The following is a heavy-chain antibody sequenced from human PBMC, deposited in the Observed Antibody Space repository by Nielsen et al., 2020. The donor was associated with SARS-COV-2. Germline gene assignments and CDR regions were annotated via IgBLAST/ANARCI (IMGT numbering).Heavy chain of an antibody. D-gene: IGHD2-2*02. V-gene: IGHV3-23*01. CDR2: ISGSGGST. Sequence: WIRQPPGKGLEWVSAISGSGGSTYYADSVKGRFTISRDNSKNTLYLQMNSLRAEDTAVYYCAKLGSGYIDYWGQGTLVTVSS. J-gene: IGHJ4*02. CDR3: AKLGSGYIDY.